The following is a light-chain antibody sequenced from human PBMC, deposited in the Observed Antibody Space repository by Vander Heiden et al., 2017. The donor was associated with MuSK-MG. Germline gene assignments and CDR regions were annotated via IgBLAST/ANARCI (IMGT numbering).Light chain of an antibody. CDR3: GADHGSGSNFVYV. CDR1: SGYSNYK. Sequence: QPVLTQPPSASASLEASVTLTCTLSSGYSNYKVDWYQQRPGKGPRFVMRVGTGGIVGSKGDGIPDRFSVLGSGLNRYLTIKNIQEEDESDYHCGADHGSGSNFVYVFGTGTKVTVL. CDR2: VGTGGIVG. J-gene: IGLJ1*01. V-gene: IGLV9-49*01.